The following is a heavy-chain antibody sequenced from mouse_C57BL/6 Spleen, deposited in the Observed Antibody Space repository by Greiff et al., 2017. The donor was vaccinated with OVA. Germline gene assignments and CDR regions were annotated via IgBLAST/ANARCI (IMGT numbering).Heavy chain of an antibody. CDR3: ARSFTTVVAWYFDV. Sequence: VKLVESGPELVKPGASVKISCKASGYAFSSSWMNWVKQRPGKGLEWIGRIYPGDGDTNYNGKFKGKATLTADKSSSTAYMQLSSLTSEDSAVYFCARSFTTVVAWYFDVWGTGTTVTVSS. CDR1: GYAFSSSW. CDR2: IYPGDGDT. D-gene: IGHD1-1*01. J-gene: IGHJ1*03. V-gene: IGHV1-82*01.